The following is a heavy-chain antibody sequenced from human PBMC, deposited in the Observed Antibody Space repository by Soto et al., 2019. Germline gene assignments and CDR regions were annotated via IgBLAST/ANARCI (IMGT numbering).Heavy chain of an antibody. J-gene: IGHJ6*02. CDR1: GFTFSSYS. Sequence: EVQLVESGGGLVKPGGSLRLSCAASGFTFSSYSMNWVRHDPGKGLEWVPSLSSSSSYIYYADSVKGRFTISRDNAKNSLSLQMNGLRGEDTAVYYCVRDPSRGVYFHVHYYYYGMDVWGQGTTVTVSS. D-gene: IGHD6-19*01. CDR2: LSSSSSYI. CDR3: VRDPSRGVYFHVHYYYYGMDV. V-gene: IGHV3-21*01.